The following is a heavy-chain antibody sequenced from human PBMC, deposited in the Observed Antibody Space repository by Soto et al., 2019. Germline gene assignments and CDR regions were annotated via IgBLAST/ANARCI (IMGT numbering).Heavy chain of an antibody. CDR2: IYPGDSDT. CDR1: GYSFTSYW. J-gene: IGHJ6*02. Sequence: GVSMKISCKGSGYSFTSYWIGWVRQMPGKGLEWMGIIYPGDSDTRYSPSFQGQVTISADKSISTAYLQWSSLKASDTAMYYCARGVYELPPYYDFWSGYRVYYGMDVWGQGTTVTGSS. CDR3: ARGVYELPPYYDFWSGYRVYYGMDV. D-gene: IGHD3-3*01. V-gene: IGHV5-51*01.